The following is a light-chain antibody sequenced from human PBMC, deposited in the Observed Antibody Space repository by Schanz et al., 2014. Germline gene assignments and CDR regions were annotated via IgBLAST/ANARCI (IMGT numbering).Light chain of an antibody. CDR1: SSDVGGYNY. Sequence: QSALTQPPSASGSPGQSVTISCTGTSSDVGGYNYVSWYQQHPGKAPKLMIYEVSERPSGVPDRFSGSKSGNTASLTISGLQAEDEADYYCSSYTSSSTLVFGGGTKLTV. CDR3: SSYTSSSTLV. CDR2: EVS. V-gene: IGLV2-8*01. J-gene: IGLJ3*02.